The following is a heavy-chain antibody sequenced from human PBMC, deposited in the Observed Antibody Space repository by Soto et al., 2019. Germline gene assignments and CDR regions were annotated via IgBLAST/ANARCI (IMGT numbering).Heavy chain of an antibody. CDR1: GGTFSSYA. CDR2: IIPIFGTA. Sequence: SVKVSCKASGGTFSSYAISWVRQAPGQGLEWLGGIIPIFGTANYAQKFQGRVTITADESTSTAYMELSSLRSEDTAVYYCARDLGPYDILTGPLGYWGQGTLVTVSS. D-gene: IGHD3-9*01. V-gene: IGHV1-69*13. J-gene: IGHJ4*02. CDR3: ARDLGPYDILTGPLGY.